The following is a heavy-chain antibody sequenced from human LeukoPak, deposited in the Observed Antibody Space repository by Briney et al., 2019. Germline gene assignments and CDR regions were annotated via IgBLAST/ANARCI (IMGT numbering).Heavy chain of an antibody. CDR3: ARVPRYCSSTSCYFHGMDV. CDR1: GFTFSSYW. D-gene: IGHD2-2*01. Sequence: PGGSLRLSCAASGFTFSSYWMNWVRQAPGKGLEWVANIKEDGSEKNYVDSVKGRFTVSRDNAKNSLYLQMNSLRAEDTAVYYCARVPRYCSSTSCYFHGMDVWGQGTTVTVSS. CDR2: IKEDGSEK. V-gene: IGHV3-7*05. J-gene: IGHJ6*02.